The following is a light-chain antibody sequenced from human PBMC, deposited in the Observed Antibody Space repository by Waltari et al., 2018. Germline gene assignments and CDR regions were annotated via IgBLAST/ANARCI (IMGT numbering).Light chain of an antibody. V-gene: IGKV1-5*03. CDR2: QAS. Sequence: DIQMTQSPSTLSASVGDRVTITRRASQSIYIWLAWYQQKPGKAPNVLIYQASSLQNGVPSRFSGSGSGTEFTLTISSLQPDDFATYYCLQHSSYSRTFGQGTKVEMK. CDR1: QSIYIW. CDR3: LQHSSYSRT. J-gene: IGKJ1*01.